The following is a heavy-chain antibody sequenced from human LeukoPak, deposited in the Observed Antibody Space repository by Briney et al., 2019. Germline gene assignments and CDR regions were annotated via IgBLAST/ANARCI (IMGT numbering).Heavy chain of an antibody. V-gene: IGHV1-8*01. D-gene: IGHD3-22*01. Sequence: GASVKVSCKASGYTFTSYDINWVRQATGQGLEWMGWMNPNSGNTGYAQKFQGRVTMTRNTSISTAYMELSSLRSEDTAVYYCARRYYYDSSGYSDWFDPWGQGTLVTVSP. CDR1: GYTFTSYD. CDR2: MNPNSGNT. CDR3: ARRYYYDSSGYSDWFDP. J-gene: IGHJ5*02.